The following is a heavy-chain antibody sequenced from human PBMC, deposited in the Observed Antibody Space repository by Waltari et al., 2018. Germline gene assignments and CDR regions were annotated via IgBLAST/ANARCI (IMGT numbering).Heavy chain of an antibody. V-gene: IGHV1-69*13. J-gene: IGHJ4*02. CDR2: IIPIFGTA. CDR1: GYTFTSYA. Sequence: QVQLVQSGAEVKKPGASVKVSCKASGYTFTSYAMHWVRQAPGQRLEWMGWIIPIFGTANYAQKFQGRVTITADESTSTAYMELSSLRSEDTAVYYCARDFKFYYFDYWGQGTLVTVSS. CDR3: ARDFKFYYFDY.